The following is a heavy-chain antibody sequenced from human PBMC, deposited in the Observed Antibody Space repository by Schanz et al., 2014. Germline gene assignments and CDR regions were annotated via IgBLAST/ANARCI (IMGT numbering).Heavy chain of an antibody. Sequence: VQLVESGGGVVQPGRSLRLSCAASGFTFSSYALHWVRQAPGKGLEWVAVIWYDGSNKYYADSVKGRFTISRDNSKNTLYLQMNSLRAEDTALYYCARDRRNADLDYWGQGTLVTVSS. CDR2: IWYDGSNK. CDR1: GFTFSSYA. CDR3: ARDRRNADLDY. J-gene: IGHJ4*02. V-gene: IGHV3-33*08. D-gene: IGHD1-1*01.